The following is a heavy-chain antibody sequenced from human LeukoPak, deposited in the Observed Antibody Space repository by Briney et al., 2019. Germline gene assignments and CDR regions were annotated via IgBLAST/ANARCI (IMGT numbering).Heavy chain of an antibody. J-gene: IGHJ5*02. D-gene: IGHD2-8*01. CDR3: ARGFSGCTNGVCPTINWFGP. V-gene: IGHV4-34*01. CDR2: INHSGST. Sequence: SETLSLTCAVYGGSFSGYYWSWIRQPPGKGLEWIGEINHSGSTNYNPSLKSRVTISVDTSKNQFSLKLSSVTAADTAVYYCARGFSGCTNGVCPTINWFGPWGQGTLVTVSS. CDR1: GGSFSGYY.